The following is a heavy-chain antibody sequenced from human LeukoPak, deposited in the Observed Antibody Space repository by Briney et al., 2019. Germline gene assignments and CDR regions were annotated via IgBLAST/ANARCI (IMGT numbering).Heavy chain of an antibody. J-gene: IGHJ3*02. V-gene: IGHV4-59*01. Sequence: SETLSLTCRVSGGFINSDYWSWIRQSPGKGLEWIGYIYYSGNTNYNPSLKSRVTISIDTSRRQFSLKLSSVTAADTDVYYCAREESGHDAFAIWGQGTMVTVSS. CDR1: GGFINSDY. CDR3: AREESGHDAFAI. D-gene: IGHD6-25*01. CDR2: IYYSGNT.